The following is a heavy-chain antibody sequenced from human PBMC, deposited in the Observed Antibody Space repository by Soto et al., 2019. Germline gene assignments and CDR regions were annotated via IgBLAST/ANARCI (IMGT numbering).Heavy chain of an antibody. D-gene: IGHD3-9*01. CDR2: IWYDGSNK. V-gene: IGHV3-33*01. CDR1: GLTFSSYG. J-gene: IGHJ6*02. CDR3: ARDTEYYDILTGYAPTPYYYYGMDV. Sequence: GGSRTLSGAAAGLTFSSYGMHWVRQAPGKGLEWVAVIWYDGSNKYYADSVKGRFTISRDNSKNTLYLQMNSLRAEDTAVYYCARDTEYYDILTGYAPTPYYYYGMDVWGQGTTVTVSS.